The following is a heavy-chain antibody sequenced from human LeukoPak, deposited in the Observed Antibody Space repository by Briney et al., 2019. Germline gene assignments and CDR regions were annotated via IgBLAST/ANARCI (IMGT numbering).Heavy chain of an antibody. CDR2: FHTEDHER. J-gene: IGHJ4*02. CDR3: THFDY. Sequence: ASVKVSCKVSGYTLAELPMHWVRQAPGKGLEWMGGFHTEDHERVYAQRFQGRIILTEDNSTDTTYMELSGLTSEDTAIHFCTHFDYWGQGTPITVSS. CDR1: GYTLAELP. V-gene: IGHV1-24*01.